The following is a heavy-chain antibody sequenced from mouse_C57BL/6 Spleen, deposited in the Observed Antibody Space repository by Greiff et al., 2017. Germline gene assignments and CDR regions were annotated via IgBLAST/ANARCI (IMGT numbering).Heavy chain of an antibody. J-gene: IGHJ2*01. Sequence: VQLKESGPELVKPGASVKISCKASGYSFTGYYMHWVKQSHGNILDWIGYIYPYNGVSSYNQKFKGKATLTVDKSSSTAYMELRSLTSEVSAVYYWASTYDYDGRPFDYWGQGTTLTVSS. CDR1: GYSFTGYY. CDR3: ASTYDYDGRPFDY. V-gene: IGHV1-31*01. CDR2: IYPYNGVS. D-gene: IGHD2-4*01.